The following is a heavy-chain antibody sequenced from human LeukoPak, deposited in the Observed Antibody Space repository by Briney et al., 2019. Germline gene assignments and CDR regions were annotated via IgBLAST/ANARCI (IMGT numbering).Heavy chain of an antibody. CDR2: IIPIFGTA. CDR3: ARAEVEMATYYYYYGMDV. V-gene: IGHV1-69*13. J-gene: IGHJ6*02. D-gene: IGHD5-24*01. CDR1: GGTFSSYA. Sequence: SVKVSCKASGGTFSSYAISWVRQAPGQGLEWMGGIIPIFGTANYAQKFQGRVTITADESTSTAYMELSSLRSEDTAVYYCARAEVEMATYYYYYGMDVWGQGTTVTVSS.